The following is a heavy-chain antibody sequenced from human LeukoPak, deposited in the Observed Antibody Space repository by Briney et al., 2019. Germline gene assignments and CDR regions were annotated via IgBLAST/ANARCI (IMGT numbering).Heavy chain of an antibody. V-gene: IGHV4-39*01. CDR3: ARLMTTVAT. CDR1: GGPIFSSPFY. J-gene: IGHJ4*02. CDR2: VYYNGIT. Sequence: PSETLSLTCTVSGGPIFSSPFYWGWIRQPPGKGLEWIASVYYNGITYHNPSLKSRVTISVDTSKNQFALKVTSVTAADTAIYYCARLMTTVATWGQGTLVTVSS. D-gene: IGHD4-11*01.